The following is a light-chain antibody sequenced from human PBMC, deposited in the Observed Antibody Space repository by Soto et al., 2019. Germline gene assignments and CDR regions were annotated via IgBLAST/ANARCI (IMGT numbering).Light chain of an antibody. V-gene: IGKV3-20*01. Sequence: EIVLTQSPATPSVSPGERATLSCRASQSVGGSLAWYQQRPCQAPRLLVYHTSNRATGIPDRFSASGSGTDFTLTISRLEPEDFAVYYCQQYESSPRTFGQGTKVDIK. J-gene: IGKJ1*01. CDR1: QSVGGS. CDR2: HTS. CDR3: QQYESSPRT.